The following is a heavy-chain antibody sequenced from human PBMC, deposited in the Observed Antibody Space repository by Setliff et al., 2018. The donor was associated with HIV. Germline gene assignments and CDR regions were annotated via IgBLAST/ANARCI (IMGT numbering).Heavy chain of an antibody. V-gene: IGHV1-18*01. CDR1: GGTFSSYA. Sequence: GASVKVSCKASGGTFSSYAINWVRQAPGQGLEWMGWINIRSGNTNYAQKFQGRVTMTTDTSTSTAYMGLTSLRSDDTAVYYCATGGELVYYMDVWGKGTTVTVSS. CDR2: INIRSGNT. D-gene: IGHD1-7*01. CDR3: ATGGELVYYMDV. J-gene: IGHJ6*03.